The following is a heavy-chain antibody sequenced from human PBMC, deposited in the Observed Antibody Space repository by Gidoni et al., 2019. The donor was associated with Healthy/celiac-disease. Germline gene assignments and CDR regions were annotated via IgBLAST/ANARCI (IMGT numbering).Heavy chain of an antibody. CDR2: IIPILGIA. CDR1: GGTFSSYA. CDR3: ARDRDYYDSSGVGYYFDY. J-gene: IGHJ4*02. V-gene: IGHV1-69*04. D-gene: IGHD3-22*01. Sequence: QVQLVQSGAEVKKPGSSVKVSCKASGGTFSSYAISWVRQAPGQGLEWMGRIIPILGIANYAQKFQGRVTITADKSTSTAYMELSSLRSEDTAVYYCARDRDYYDSSGVGYYFDYWGQGTLVTVSS.